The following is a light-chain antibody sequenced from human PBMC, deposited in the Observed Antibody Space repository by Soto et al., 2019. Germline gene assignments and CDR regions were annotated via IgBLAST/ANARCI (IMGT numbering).Light chain of an antibody. CDR2: GAS. V-gene: IGKV3-20*01. CDR3: QQYGSSPWT. J-gene: IGKJ1*01. Sequence: EIVLTQSPVTLSLSPVERATLSCRSSQSVSSTSLAWYQQKPGQAPRLLIYGASSRATGIPDRFSGSGSGTDFTLTISRLEPEDFAVYYCQQYGSSPWTFGQGTKVDIK. CDR1: QSVSSTS.